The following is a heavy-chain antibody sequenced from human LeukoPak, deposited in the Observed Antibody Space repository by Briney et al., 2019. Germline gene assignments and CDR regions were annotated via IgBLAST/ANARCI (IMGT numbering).Heavy chain of an antibody. CDR2: ISYDGSNK. CDR1: GFTFSSYA. V-gene: IGHV3-30*04. J-gene: IGHJ5*02. CDR3: AKGMSWFDP. Sequence: GGSLRLSCAASGFTFSSYAMHWVRQAPGKGLEWVAVISYDGSNKYYADSVKGRFTISRDNSENTVYLQMNSLRAEDTAVYYCAKGMSWFDPWGQGTLVTVSS.